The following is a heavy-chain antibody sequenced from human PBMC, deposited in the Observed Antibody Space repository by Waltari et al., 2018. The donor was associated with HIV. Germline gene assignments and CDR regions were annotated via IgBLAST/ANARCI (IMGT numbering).Heavy chain of an antibody. CDR2: IIPIFGTA. V-gene: IGHV1-69*12. J-gene: IGHJ5*02. D-gene: IGHD3-16*01. CDR1: GGTFSSYA. CDR3: ARYYGTAPRPSWFDP. Sequence: QVQLVQSGAEVKKPGSSVKVSCKASGGTFSSYAISWVRQTPGQGLEWMGGIIPIFGTANYAQKCQGRVTITADESTSTAYMELSSLRSEDTAAYYCARYYGTAPRPSWFDPWGQGTLVTVSS.